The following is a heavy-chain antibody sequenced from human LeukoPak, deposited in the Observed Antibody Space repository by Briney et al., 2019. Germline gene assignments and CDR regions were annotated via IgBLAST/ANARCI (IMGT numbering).Heavy chain of an antibody. J-gene: IGHJ4*02. D-gene: IGHD3-16*01. CDR2: IRYDGSTK. CDR3: AKDLQRIYTALDY. V-gene: IGHV3-30*02. CDR1: GFTLICCG. Sequence: GGSLRLSCAASGFTLICCGMHWVRQAPGKGLEWVAFIRYDGSTKYYTDSVKGRFTISRDNSRDTLYLQMNSLRPEDTAVYYCAKDLQRIYTALDYWGQGILVTVSS.